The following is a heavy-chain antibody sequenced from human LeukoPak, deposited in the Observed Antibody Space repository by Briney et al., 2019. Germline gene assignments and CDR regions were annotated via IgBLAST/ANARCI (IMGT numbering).Heavy chain of an antibody. CDR3: ARGGDYYGSGSYYNLYFDY. V-gene: IGHV3-30-3*01. Sequence: PGGSLRLSCAASGFTFKNYAMHWVRQTPGKGLEWVALILYEGTVQYYADSVKGRFTISRDNAKNSLYLQMNSLRAEDTAVYYCARGGDYYGSGSYYNLYFDYWGQGTLVTVSS. CDR1: GFTFKNYA. D-gene: IGHD3-10*01. CDR2: ILYEGTVQ. J-gene: IGHJ4*02.